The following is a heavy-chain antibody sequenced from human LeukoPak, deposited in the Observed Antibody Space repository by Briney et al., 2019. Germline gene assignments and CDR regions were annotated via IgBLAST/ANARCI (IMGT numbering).Heavy chain of an antibody. V-gene: IGHV3-53*01. J-gene: IGHJ4*02. D-gene: IGHD5-18*01. CDR3: ARESVYSYVGY. CDR1: GFTVSSNY. Sequence: GGSLRLSCAASGFTVSSNYMSWVRQAPGKGLEWVSVIYSGGSTYYADSVKGRFTISRDNSKNTLYLQMNSLRAEDTAVYYCARESVYSYVGYWGQGTLVTVSS. CDR2: IYSGGST.